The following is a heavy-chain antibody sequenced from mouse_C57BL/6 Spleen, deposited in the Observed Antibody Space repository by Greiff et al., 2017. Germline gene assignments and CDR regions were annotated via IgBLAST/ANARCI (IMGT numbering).Heavy chain of an antibody. V-gene: IGHV6-6*01. D-gene: IGHD2-4*01. CDR3: TSLIYYDYDEAMDY. Sequence: EVKLMESGGGLVQPGGSMKLSCAASGFTFSDAWMDWVRQSPEKGLEWVAEIRNKANNHATYYAESVKGRFTISRDDSKSSVYLQMNSLRAEDTGIYYCTSLIYYDYDEAMDYWGQGTSVTVSS. CDR1: GFTFSDAW. CDR2: IRNKANNHAT. J-gene: IGHJ4*01.